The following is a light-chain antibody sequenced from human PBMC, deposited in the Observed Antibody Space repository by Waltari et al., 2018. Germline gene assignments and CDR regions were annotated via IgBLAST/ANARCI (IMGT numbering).Light chain of an antibody. CDR1: QSVSRA. J-gene: IGKJ1*01. Sequence: ENVFTRSLVAASLPPGGRDTLSCRASQSVSRALAWYQQKPGQAPSLLIYGASIRATGIPDRFSGSGSGTDFSLTISRLEPEDFAVYYCQHYVTLPVTFGQGTKVEIK. CDR2: GAS. CDR3: QHYVTLPVT. V-gene: IGKV3-20*01.